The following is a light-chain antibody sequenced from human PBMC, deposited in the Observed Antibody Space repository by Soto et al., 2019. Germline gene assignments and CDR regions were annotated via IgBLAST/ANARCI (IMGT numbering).Light chain of an antibody. CDR1: SSNIGGNS. J-gene: IGLJ1*01. Sequence: QSVLTQPPSVSAAPGQTVTISCSGSSSNIGGNSVSWYQQLPGTAPNLLIYDDNKRPSGIPDRFSCSKSGTSATLRITGLQTGAEDDYYCGSWDSRLSDYVFGTGTKVTVL. CDR2: DDN. CDR3: GSWDSRLSDYV. V-gene: IGLV1-51*01.